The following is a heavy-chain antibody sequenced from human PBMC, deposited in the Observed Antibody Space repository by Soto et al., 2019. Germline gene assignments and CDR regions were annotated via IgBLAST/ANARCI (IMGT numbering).Heavy chain of an antibody. Sequence: PSETLSLTCTVSGGSISSDNYHWTWIRQSPGKGLEWIGYIYYSGSIFYNQSFKSRVTISVDTSKNQFSLQLSSVTAADTAVYFCAREDDGGDRDYYGLDVWGQGTTVTVS. CDR1: GGSISSDNYH. V-gene: IGHV4-30-4*08. D-gene: IGHD2-21*02. CDR3: AREDDGGDRDYYGLDV. J-gene: IGHJ6*02. CDR2: IYYSGSI.